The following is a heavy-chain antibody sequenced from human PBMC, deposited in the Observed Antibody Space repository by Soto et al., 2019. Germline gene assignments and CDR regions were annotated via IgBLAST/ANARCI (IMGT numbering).Heavy chain of an antibody. V-gene: IGHV1-18*01. CDR3: ARVKSVRGVFLNTAAEYYYNMDV. D-gene: IGHD3-10*01. CDR2: ISAYNGNT. Sequence: QVQLVQSGAEVKKPGASVKVSCNASGYTCSSYGISWVRQAPGQGLEWMAWISAYNGNTNYAQRLQGRVTLTTDTSTSTAYMELWSLRSDDTAVYFCARVKSVRGVFLNTAAEYYYNMDVWGQGTTVTVSS. CDR1: GYTCSSYG. J-gene: IGHJ6*02.